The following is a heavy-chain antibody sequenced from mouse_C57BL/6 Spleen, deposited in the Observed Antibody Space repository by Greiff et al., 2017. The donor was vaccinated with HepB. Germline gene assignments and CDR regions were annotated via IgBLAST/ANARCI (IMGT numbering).Heavy chain of an antibody. D-gene: IGHD4-1*01. J-gene: IGHJ2*01. CDR2: IYPRSGNT. Sequence: QVQLQQSGAELARPGASVKLSCKASGYTFTSYGISWVKQRTGQGLEWIGEIYPRSGNTYYNEKFKGKATLTADKSSSTAYMELRSLTSEDSAVYFCARRWDVRGDFDYWGQGTTLTVSS. V-gene: IGHV1-81*01. CDR1: GYTFTSYG. CDR3: ARRWDVRGDFDY.